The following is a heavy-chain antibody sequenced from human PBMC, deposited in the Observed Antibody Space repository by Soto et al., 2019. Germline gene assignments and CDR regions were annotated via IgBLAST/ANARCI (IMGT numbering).Heavy chain of an antibody. J-gene: IGHJ6*02. V-gene: IGHV1-69*08. CDR1: GGTFSSYT. Sequence: QVQLVQSGAEVKKPGSSVKVSCKASGGTFSSYTISWVRQAPGQGLEWMGRIIPILGIANYAQKFQGRVTITAEKSTSTAYMELRSLRSEDTAVYYCARDRDSSSLDVWGQGTTVTVSS. CDR2: IIPILGIA. D-gene: IGHD6-13*01. CDR3: ARDRDSSSLDV.